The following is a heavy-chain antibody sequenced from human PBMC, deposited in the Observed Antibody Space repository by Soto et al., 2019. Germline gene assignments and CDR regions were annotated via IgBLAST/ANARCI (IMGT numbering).Heavy chain of an antibody. Sequence: ASVKVSCKASGYTFTSYGISWVRQAPGQGLEWMGWISAYNGNTNYAQKLQGRVTMTTNTSTSTAYMELSSLRSEDTAVYYCARGGVDTAMVWSVYWGQGTLVTVSS. V-gene: IGHV1-18*01. D-gene: IGHD5-18*01. J-gene: IGHJ4*02. CDR3: ARGGVDTAMVWSVY. CDR1: GYTFTSYG. CDR2: ISAYNGNT.